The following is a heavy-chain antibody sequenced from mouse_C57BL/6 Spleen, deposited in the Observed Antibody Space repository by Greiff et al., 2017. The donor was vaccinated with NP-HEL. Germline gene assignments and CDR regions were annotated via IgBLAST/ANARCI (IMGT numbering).Heavy chain of an antibody. CDR2: IHPSDSNT. D-gene: IGHD6-2*01. CDR3: AIPLSGVWFAC. CDR1: GYTFTSYG. Sequence: QVQLQQPGAELAKPGASVKLSCKASGYTFTSYGMHWVKQRPGQGLEWIGRIHPSDSNTNYNQKFKGKATLTADTSSSTANMQLSSLTSEAFAVCYCAIPLSGVWFACWGQGTLVTVSA. J-gene: IGHJ3*01. V-gene: IGHV1-74*01.